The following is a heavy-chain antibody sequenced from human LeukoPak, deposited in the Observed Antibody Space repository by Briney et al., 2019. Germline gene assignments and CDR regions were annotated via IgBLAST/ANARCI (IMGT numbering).Heavy chain of an antibody. CDR2: LRPSGGSS. V-gene: IGHV3-23*01. J-gene: IGHJ4*02. CDR3: TKDDYESTSYFTSDY. D-gene: IGHD3-22*01. Sequence: GGSLRLSCAASGFTFSNYAMSWVRQAPGKGLEWVSSLRPSGGSSYYADSVKGRFTISRDDSQNTLYLQLNGLRAEDTAICYCTKDDYESTSYFTSDYWGQGTLVTVSS. CDR1: GFTFSNYA.